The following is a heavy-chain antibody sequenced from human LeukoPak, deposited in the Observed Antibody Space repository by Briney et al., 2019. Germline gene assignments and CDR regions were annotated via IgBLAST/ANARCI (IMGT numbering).Heavy chain of an antibody. Sequence: SETLSLTCTVSGGSINNYYWSWIRQPPGRGLEWIGYIYYSGSTNYNPSLKSRVTISVDTSKNQFSLKLSSVTAADTAVYYCARRSEWYYFDYWGQGTLVTVSS. J-gene: IGHJ4*02. CDR3: ARRSEWYYFDY. V-gene: IGHV4-59*08. CDR1: GGSINNYY. CDR2: IYYSGST. D-gene: IGHD3-3*01.